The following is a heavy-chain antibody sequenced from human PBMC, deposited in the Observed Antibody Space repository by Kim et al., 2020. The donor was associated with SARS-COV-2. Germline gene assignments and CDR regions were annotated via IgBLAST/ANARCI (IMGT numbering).Heavy chain of an antibody. V-gene: IGHV4-34*01. CDR3: ARGRRITMIVVVRFDY. Sequence: LKSRVTISVDTSKNQFSLKLSSVTAADTAVYYCARGRRITMIVVVRFDYWGQGTLVTVSS. J-gene: IGHJ4*02. D-gene: IGHD3-22*01.